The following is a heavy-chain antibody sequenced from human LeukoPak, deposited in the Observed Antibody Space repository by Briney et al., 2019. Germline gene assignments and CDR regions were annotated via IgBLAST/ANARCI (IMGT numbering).Heavy chain of an antibody. CDR1: GFNFDDYG. D-gene: IGHD6-13*01. V-gene: IGHV3-20*04. CDR2: INWNGGST. Sequence: PGGSLRLSCTASGFNFDDYGMSWVRQAPGKGLEWVSGINWNGGSTGYADSVKGRFTISRDNAKNSLYLQMNSLRAEDTAVYYCARGVAAAGCPDYWGQGTLVTVSS. J-gene: IGHJ4*02. CDR3: ARGVAAAGCPDY.